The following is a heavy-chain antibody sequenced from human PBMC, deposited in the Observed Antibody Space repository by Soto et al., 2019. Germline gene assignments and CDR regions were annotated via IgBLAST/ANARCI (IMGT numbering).Heavy chain of an antibody. V-gene: IGHV4-59*01. Sequence: PSETLSLTCTFSGGSISSYYWSWIRQPQGKGLDWIGYIYYSGSTNYNPSLKSRVTISVDTSKNQFSLKLSSVTAADTAVYYCARDQRYYDFWSGSTPYYYYGMDVWGQGTTVTVSS. CDR2: IYYSGST. CDR1: GGSISSYY. CDR3: ARDQRYYDFWSGSTPYYYYGMDV. J-gene: IGHJ6*02. D-gene: IGHD3-3*01.